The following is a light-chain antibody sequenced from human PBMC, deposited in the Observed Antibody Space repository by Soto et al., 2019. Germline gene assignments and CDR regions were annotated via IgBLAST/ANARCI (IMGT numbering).Light chain of an antibody. CDR1: QSISSSY. V-gene: IGKV3-20*01. CDR2: GAS. CDR3: QQYGISSHT. J-gene: IGKJ2*01. Sequence: EVVLTQSPGTLSLSPGERATLSCRASQSISSSYLAWYQQKPGQASRLLIHGASSRATGIPDRFSGSGSGTDFTLTINRLEPEDFAVYYCQQYGISSHTFGQGTKLEIK.